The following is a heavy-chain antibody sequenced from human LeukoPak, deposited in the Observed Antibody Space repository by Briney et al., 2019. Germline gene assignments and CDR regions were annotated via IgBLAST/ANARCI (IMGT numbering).Heavy chain of an antibody. CDR3: ARQEYYYYGMDV. CDR1: GYTFTSYG. V-gene: IGHV1-18*04. CDR2: ISAYNGNT. J-gene: IGHJ6*04. Sequence: ASVKVSCTASGYTFTSYGISWVRQAPGQGLEWMGWISAYNGNTNYAQKLQGRVTMTTDTSTSTAYMELRSLRSDDTAMYYCARQEYYYYGMDVWGKGTTVTVSS.